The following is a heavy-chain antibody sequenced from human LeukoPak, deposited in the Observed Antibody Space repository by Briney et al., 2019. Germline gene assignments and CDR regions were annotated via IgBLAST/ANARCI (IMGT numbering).Heavy chain of an antibody. D-gene: IGHD1-26*01. V-gene: IGHV3-11*04. CDR3: ARNRGTYYGFNDY. Sequence: GGSLRLSCAASGFTFSDYYMSWIRQAPGKGLEWVSYISSSGSTIYYADSVKGRFTISRDNGKNTLYLQMNSLRAEDTAVYYCARNRGTYYGFNDYWGQGTRVTVSS. CDR2: ISSSGSTI. J-gene: IGHJ4*02. CDR1: GFTFSDYY.